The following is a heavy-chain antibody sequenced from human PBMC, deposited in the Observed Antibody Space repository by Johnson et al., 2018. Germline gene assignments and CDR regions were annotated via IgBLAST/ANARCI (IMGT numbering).Heavy chain of an antibody. D-gene: IGHD3-3*01. CDR1: GFTFSSHA. Sequence: VQLVQSGGGLVQPGGSLRLSCAASGFTFSSHAMSWVRQAPGKGLEWVSSIRYSSNRTYYADSVKGRFTISRDDSKNTLYLQMNSLRDEDTAGYYCAKDDRSGYFFKDCWGQGALVTVSS. V-gene: IGHV3-23*04. CDR2: IRYSSNRT. CDR3: AKDDRSGYFFKDC. J-gene: IGHJ4*02.